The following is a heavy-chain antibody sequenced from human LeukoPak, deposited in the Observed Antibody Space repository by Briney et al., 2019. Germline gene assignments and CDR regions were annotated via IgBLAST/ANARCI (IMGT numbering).Heavy chain of an antibody. CDR2: ISNNDDYI. V-gene: IGHV3-21*01. J-gene: IGHJ4*02. CDR3: ARDRSVLRGVISGY. D-gene: IGHD3-10*01. CDR1: GFTFTIYT. Sequence: GGSLRLSCAASGFTFTIYTMSWVRQAPGKGLEWVSSISNNDDYIYYADSVKGRFTVSRDNAKNSLYLQMSSLRVEDTAVYYCARDRSVLRGVISGYWGQGTLVTVSS.